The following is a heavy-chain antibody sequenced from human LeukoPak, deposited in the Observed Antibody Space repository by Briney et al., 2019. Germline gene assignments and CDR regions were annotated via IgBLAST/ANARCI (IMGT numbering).Heavy chain of an antibody. Sequence: SETLSLTCTVSGDSISSSSYYWGWIRQPPGKGLEWIGSIYYSGSTYYNPSLKSRVTISVDTSKNQFSLKLSSVTAADTAVYYCARETMDVWGKGTTVTISS. CDR2: IYYSGST. CDR3: ARETMDV. CDR1: GDSISSSSYY. J-gene: IGHJ6*04. V-gene: IGHV4-39*07.